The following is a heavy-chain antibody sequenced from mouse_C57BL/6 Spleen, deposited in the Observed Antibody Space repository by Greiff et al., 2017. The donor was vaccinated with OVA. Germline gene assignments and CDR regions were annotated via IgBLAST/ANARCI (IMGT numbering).Heavy chain of an antibody. J-gene: IGHJ4*01. V-gene: IGHV3-6*01. CDR2: IRYDGSN. Sequence: EVQLVESGPGLVKPSPSLSLTCSVTGYSITSGSYWNLIRQFPGNQLEWMGYIRYDGSNNYNPTLKNRISFTRDTSKNQFFLKLNSVTTEDTATYYCARDTLNWDDAMDDWGKGTSVTVSS. CDR1: GYSITSGSY. D-gene: IGHD4-1*02. CDR3: ARDTLNWDDAMDD.